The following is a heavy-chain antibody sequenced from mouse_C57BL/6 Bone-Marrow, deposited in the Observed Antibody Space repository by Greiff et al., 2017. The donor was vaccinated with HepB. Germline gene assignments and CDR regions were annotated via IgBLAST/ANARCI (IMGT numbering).Heavy chain of an antibody. V-gene: IGHV5-4*01. J-gene: IGHJ3*01. D-gene: IGHD6-5*01. Sequence: EVKLVESGGGLVKPGGSLKLSCAASGFTFSSYAMSWVRQTPEKRLEWVATISDGGSYTYYPDNVKGRFTISRDNAKNNLYLQMSHLKSEDTAMYYCAREPTYWGQGTLVTVSA. CDR3: AREPTY. CDR1: GFTFSSYA. CDR2: ISDGGSYT.